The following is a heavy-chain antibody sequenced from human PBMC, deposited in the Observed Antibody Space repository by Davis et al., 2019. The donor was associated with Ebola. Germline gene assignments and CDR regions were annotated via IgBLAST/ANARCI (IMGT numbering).Heavy chain of an antibody. D-gene: IGHD3-22*01. CDR3: AKGNRVTYQYDSSDDY. J-gene: IGHJ4*02. Sequence: PGGSLRLSCGTSGFTFTSYGMNWVRQAPGKGLEWVSYISGSGGNTYYADSVKGRFTISRDNSKSTLYLQMNSLRADDTAVYYCAKGNRVTYQYDSSDDYWGQGTLVTVSS. CDR2: ISGSGGNT. V-gene: IGHV3-23*01. CDR1: GFTFTSYG.